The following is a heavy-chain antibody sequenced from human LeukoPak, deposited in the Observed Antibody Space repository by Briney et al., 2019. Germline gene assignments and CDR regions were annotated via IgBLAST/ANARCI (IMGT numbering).Heavy chain of an antibody. V-gene: IGHV1-8*01. CDR3: ARGMVVAATRYYYYGMDV. D-gene: IGHD2-15*01. CDR1: GYTFTSYD. Sequence: ASVKDSCKASGYTFTSYDINWVRQATGQGLEWMGWMNPNSGNTGYAQKFQGRVTMTRNTSISTAYMELSSLRSEDTAVYYCARGMVVAATRYYYYGMDVWGQGTTVTVSS. J-gene: IGHJ6*02. CDR2: MNPNSGNT.